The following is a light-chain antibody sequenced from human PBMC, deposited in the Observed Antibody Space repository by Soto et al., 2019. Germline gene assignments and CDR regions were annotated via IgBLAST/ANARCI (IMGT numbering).Light chain of an antibody. J-gene: IGLJ3*02. V-gene: IGLV2-14*03. CDR2: DVL. CDR1: SSDVGGYDY. Sequence: QSALTQPASVSGSPGQSITISCTGTSSDVGGYDYVAWYQRHPGKAPKLMIYDVLNRPSGVSHRFSGSKSGNTASLTISGLQAEDEADYYCSSYTSSRTLVFGGGTKLTVL. CDR3: SSYTSSRTLV.